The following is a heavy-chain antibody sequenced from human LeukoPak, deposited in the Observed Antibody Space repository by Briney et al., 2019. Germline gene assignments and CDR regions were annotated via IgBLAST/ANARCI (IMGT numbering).Heavy chain of an antibody. CDR3: TRETVTTEGF. CDR2: IRSKAYGTTT. CDR1: GFTFGDYA. J-gene: IGHJ4*02. V-gene: IGHV3-49*04. D-gene: IGHD4-17*01. Sequence: GRSLRLSCTASGFTFGDYAMSWVRQAPGKGLECVGFIRSKAYGTTTEYAASVKGRFTISRDESKRIAYLQLNSLKTEDTAVYYCTRETVTTEGFWGQGTLVTVSS.